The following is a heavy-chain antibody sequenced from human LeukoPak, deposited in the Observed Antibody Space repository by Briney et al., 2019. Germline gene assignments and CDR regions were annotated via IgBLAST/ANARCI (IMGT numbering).Heavy chain of an antibody. Sequence: GASVEVSCKASGYTFTSYGISWVRQAPGQGLEWMGWISANDGNTDYPQKLQGRVTMTTDTSTSTAYMELRSLRSDDTAVYYCARESHVTREDYWGQGTLVTVSS. D-gene: IGHD3-10*01. CDR2: ISANDGNT. J-gene: IGHJ4*02. CDR1: GYTFTSYG. CDR3: ARESHVTREDY. V-gene: IGHV1-18*01.